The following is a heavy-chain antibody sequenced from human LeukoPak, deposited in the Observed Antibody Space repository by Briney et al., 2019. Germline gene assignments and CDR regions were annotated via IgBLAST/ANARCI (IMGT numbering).Heavy chain of an antibody. CDR3: ARDSDYYDSSGYSYYFDY. CDR1: GFTFSSYA. V-gene: IGHV3-30*04. D-gene: IGHD3-22*01. CDR2: ISYDGTNK. J-gene: IGHJ4*02. Sequence: GGSLRLSCAASGFTFSSYAMHWVRQAPGKGLEWVAVISYDGTNKCYADSVKGRFTISRDNSKNTLYLQMNSLRAEDTAVYYCARDSDYYDSSGYSYYFDYWGQGTLVTVSS.